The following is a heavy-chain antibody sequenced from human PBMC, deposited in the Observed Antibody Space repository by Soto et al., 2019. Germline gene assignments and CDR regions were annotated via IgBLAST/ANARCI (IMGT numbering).Heavy chain of an antibody. J-gene: IGHJ4*02. D-gene: IGHD2-8*01. CDR3: SSGHCTNGVCHGYYFDY. V-gene: IGHV3-74*01. CDR2: INSDGSST. Sequence: EVQLVESGGGLVQPAGSLRLSCAASGFTFSSYWMHWVRQAPGKGLVWVSRINSDGSSTTYADSVKGRFTISRDNAKNTLYLQMNSLRAEDTAVYYCSSGHCTNGVCHGYYFDYWGQGTLVTVSS. CDR1: GFTFSSYW.